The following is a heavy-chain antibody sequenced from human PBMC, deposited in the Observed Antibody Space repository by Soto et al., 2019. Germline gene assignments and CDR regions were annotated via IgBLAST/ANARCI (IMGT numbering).Heavy chain of an antibody. V-gene: IGHV3-7*01. CDR1: GFTFRAYL. CDR2: INQDGSVE. D-gene: IGHD3-16*01. J-gene: IGHJ4*02. CDR3: ATYHGDDWESERHLY. Sequence: EVQLVESGGDLVQPGGSLRLSCAASGFTFRAYLMSWVRQAPGKGLDWVANINQDGSVEYYADSVQGRFTISRDNAKNSLYLHMNSLRAEDTAVYYCATYHGDDWESERHLYWGPGTLVTVSS.